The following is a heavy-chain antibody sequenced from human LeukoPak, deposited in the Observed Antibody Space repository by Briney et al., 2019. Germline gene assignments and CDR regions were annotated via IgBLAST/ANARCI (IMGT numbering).Heavy chain of an antibody. J-gene: IGHJ4*02. V-gene: IGHV6-1*01. CDR3: ARDPIGGSTIFDY. Sequence: SQTLSLTCAISGDSVSSKDAAWNWIRQSPSRGLEWLGRTYYRSKWYYDYAVSVKSRLTVNPDTSNNQFSLQLASVTPEDTAVYYCARDPIGGSTIFDYWGQGILVTVSS. D-gene: IGHD3-16*01. CDR1: GDSVSSKDAA. CDR2: TYYRSKWYY.